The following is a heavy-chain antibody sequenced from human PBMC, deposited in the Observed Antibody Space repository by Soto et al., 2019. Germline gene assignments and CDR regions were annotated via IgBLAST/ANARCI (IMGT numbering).Heavy chain of an antibody. J-gene: IGHJ5*02. CDR2: IDPMFDTS. CDR3: ATYPRPYNWVDL. D-gene: IGHD2-21*01. Sequence: QVRLEQSGPEVKKPGSSVRVSCQASRGALTSYPIHWVRQAPGQGLEWMGVIDPMFDTSNLSEKFKARVILTADASTKTVYMDLTGLRSDDTAVYFCATYPRPYNWVDLWGRGTLLTVSS. V-gene: IGHV1-69*01. CDR1: RGALTSYP.